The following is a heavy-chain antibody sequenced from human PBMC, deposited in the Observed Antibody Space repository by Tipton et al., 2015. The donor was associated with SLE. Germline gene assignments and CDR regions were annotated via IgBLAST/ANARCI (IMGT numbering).Heavy chain of an antibody. D-gene: IGHD3-9*01. V-gene: IGHV4-34*01. Sequence: LTLSCAVYGGSFSGYYWSWIRQPPGKGLEWIGEINHSGSTNYNPSLKSRVTISVDTSKNQFSLKLSSVTAADTAVYYCASGRLRYFDWLYRFDYWGQGTLVTVSS. CDR3: ASGRLRYFDWLYRFDY. CDR1: GGSFSGYY. CDR2: INHSGST. J-gene: IGHJ4*02.